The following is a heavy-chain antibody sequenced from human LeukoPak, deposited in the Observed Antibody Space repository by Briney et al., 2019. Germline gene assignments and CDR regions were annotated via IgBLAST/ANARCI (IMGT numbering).Heavy chain of an antibody. Sequence: GESLKISCKGSGYSFTSYWISWVRQMPGRGLEWMGRIDPSDSYTNYSPSFQGHVTISADKSVGTAYLQWSSLKASDTAMYYCARQPSGSPSWFDRRGQGTLVTVSS. D-gene: IGHD3-10*01. J-gene: IGHJ5*02. CDR1: GYSFTSYW. CDR3: ARQPSGSPSWFDR. V-gene: IGHV5-10-1*01. CDR2: IDPSDSYT.